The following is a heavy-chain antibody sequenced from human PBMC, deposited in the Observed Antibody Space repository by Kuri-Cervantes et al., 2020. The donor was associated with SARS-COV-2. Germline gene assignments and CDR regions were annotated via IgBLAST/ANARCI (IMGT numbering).Heavy chain of an antibody. CDR2: ISSSGSTI. J-gene: IGHJ4*02. CDR3: ARETPEHSGSWFDY. Sequence: GGSLRLSCAASGFSFSTYALSWVRQAPGKGLEWVSYISSSGSTIYYADSVKGRFTTSRDNSKNTLDLQMNNLRPEDTAVYYCARETPEHSGSWFDYWGQGSLVTVSS. D-gene: IGHD6-13*01. V-gene: IGHV3-48*01. CDR1: GFSFSTYA.